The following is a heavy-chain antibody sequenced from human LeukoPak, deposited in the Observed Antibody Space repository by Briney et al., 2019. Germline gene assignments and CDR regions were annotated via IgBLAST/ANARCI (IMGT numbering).Heavy chain of an antibody. V-gene: IGHV4-59*01. J-gene: IGHJ5*02. D-gene: IGHD6-13*01. Sequence: SETLSLTCTVSGGSISSYYWSWIRQPPGKGLEWIGYIYYSGSTNYNPSLKSRVTISVDTSKNQFSLKLSSVTAADTAVYYCVRSLTAADWFDPWGQGTLVTVSS. CDR2: IYYSGST. CDR3: VRSLTAADWFDP. CDR1: GGSISSYY.